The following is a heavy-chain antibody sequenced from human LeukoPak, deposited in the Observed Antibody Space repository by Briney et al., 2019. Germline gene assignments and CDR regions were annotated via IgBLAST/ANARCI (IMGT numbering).Heavy chain of an antibody. D-gene: IGHD3-16*01. Sequence: PGGSLRLSCAGSGLIVSTNYMTRVRQAPGQGPEWVSIIYIDETIYYADSVKGRFTISRDNSKNTVYLQMSSLTVDDTATCFCTGGNPRPFDYWGQGTLVTVSS. CDR2: IYIDETI. V-gene: IGHV3-53*01. J-gene: IGHJ4*02. CDR1: GLIVSTNY. CDR3: TGGNPRPFDY.